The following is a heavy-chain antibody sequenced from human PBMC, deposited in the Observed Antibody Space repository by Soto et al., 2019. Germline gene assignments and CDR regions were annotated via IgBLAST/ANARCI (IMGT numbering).Heavy chain of an antibody. Sequence: PSETLSLTCAVYGRSFSGYYWSWIRQPPGKGLEWIGYIYYSGSTNYNPSLKSRVTISVDTSKNQFSLKLSSVTAADTAVYYCARDSRSGYYLEYWGQGTLVTVSS. D-gene: IGHD3-22*01. V-gene: IGHV4-59*01. CDR2: IYYSGST. J-gene: IGHJ4*02. CDR1: GRSFSGYY. CDR3: ARDSRSGYYLEY.